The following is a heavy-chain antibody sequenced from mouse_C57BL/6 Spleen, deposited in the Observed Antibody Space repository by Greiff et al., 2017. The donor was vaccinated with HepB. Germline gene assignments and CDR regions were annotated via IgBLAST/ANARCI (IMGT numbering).Heavy chain of an antibody. V-gene: IGHV5-17*01. CDR2: ISSGSSTI. CDR3: ASWARDYFDY. J-gene: IGHJ2*01. CDR1: GFTFSDYG. D-gene: IGHD4-1*01. Sequence: EVQLQESGGGLVKPGGSLKLSCAASGFTFSDYGMHWVRQAPEKGLEWVAYISSGSSTIYYADTVKGRFTISRDNAKNTLFLQMTSLRSEDTAMYYCASWARDYFDYWGQGTTLTVSS.